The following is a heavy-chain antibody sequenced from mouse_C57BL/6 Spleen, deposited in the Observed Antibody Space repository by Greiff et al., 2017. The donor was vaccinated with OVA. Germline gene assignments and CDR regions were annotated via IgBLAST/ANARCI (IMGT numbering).Heavy chain of an antibody. Sequence: EVMLVESEGGLVQPGSSMKLSCTASGFTFSDYYMAWVRQVPEKGLEWVANINHDGSSTYYLDSLKGRFIISRDNAKNSLYQPMSSLESEDTATYYCTRDRPYFGYWGQGTTLTVSS. CDR3: TRDRPYFGY. J-gene: IGHJ2*01. CDR2: INHDGSST. CDR1: GFTFSDYY. V-gene: IGHV5-16*01.